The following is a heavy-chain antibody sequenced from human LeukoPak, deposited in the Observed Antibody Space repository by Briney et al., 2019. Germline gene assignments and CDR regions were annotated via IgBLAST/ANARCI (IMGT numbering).Heavy chain of an antibody. Sequence: GGSLRLSCAASGFPFNNYAMSWVRQAPGKGLECVSVISGDGGTTFYADSVKGRFTISRDNSKKTLYLQMNSLRAEDTAVYYCAKHLWRDLLWFGEGYYFGYWGQGTLVTVSS. V-gene: IGHV3-23*01. CDR3: AKHLWRDLLWFGEGYYFGY. CDR1: GFPFNNYA. D-gene: IGHD3-10*01. J-gene: IGHJ4*02. CDR2: ISGDGGTT.